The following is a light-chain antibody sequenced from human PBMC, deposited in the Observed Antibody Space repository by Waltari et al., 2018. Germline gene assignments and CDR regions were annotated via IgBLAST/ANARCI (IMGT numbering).Light chain of an antibody. CDR3: QQYYSISPT. CDR2: WAS. Sequence: DIVMNPSPASLAVSLGARATINSKSSQSVLYSSNNKNYLAWYQQKAGQPPKLLIYWASTRESGVPDRFSGSGSGTDFTLTISSLQAEDVAVYHCQQYYSISPTFGQGTKVEIK. V-gene: IGKV4-1*01. J-gene: IGKJ1*01. CDR1: QSVLYSSNNKNY.